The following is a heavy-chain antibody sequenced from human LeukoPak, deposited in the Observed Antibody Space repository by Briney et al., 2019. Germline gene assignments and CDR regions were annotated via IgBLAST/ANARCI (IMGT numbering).Heavy chain of an antibody. CDR1: GFTFSSHW. Sequence: GGSLRLSCAASGFTFSSHWMSWVRQAPRKGLEWLANIKEDGSEKYYVDSVKGRFTISRDNAKNSLFLQMNSLRDEDTATYYCVRVLVWETGGVDYGGQGPLVTVSS. CDR2: IKEDGSEK. J-gene: IGHJ4*02. D-gene: IGHD3/OR15-3a*01. CDR3: VRVLVWETGGVDY. V-gene: IGHV3-7*01.